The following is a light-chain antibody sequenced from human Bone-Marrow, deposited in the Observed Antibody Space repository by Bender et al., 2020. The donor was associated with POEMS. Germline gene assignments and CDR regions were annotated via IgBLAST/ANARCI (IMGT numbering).Light chain of an antibody. Sequence: LTQPPSVSGSPGQSVTISCTGTSSDVGSYNRVSWYQQKAGQAPVLVVHDDNDRPSGIPDRFTGSNSGNTATLTVMRVEAGDEADYYCQMWDSDTDHEVFGGGTKLTVL. CDR3: QMWDSDTDHEV. CDR2: DDN. CDR1: SSDVGSYNR. V-gene: IGLV3-21*02. J-gene: IGLJ3*02.